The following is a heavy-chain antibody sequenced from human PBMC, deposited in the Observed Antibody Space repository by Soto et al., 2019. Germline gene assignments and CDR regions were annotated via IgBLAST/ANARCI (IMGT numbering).Heavy chain of an antibody. J-gene: IGHJ5*02. CDR1: GFTFSNAW. CDR3: TARLYSYGSWVWFDP. Sequence: EVQLVESGGGLVKPGGSLRLSCAASGFTFSNAWMSWVRQAPGKGLEWVGRIKSKTDGGTTDYAAPVKGRFTISRDDSKNTLYLQMNSLKTEDTAVYYCTARLYSYGSWVWFDPWGQGPLVTVSS. V-gene: IGHV3-15*01. D-gene: IGHD5-18*01. CDR2: IKSKTDGGTT.